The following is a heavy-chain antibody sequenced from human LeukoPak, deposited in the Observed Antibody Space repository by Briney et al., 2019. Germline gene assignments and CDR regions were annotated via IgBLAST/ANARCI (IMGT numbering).Heavy chain of an antibody. CDR1: GFTFSSYG. V-gene: IGHV3-23*01. CDR2: ISGSGGST. D-gene: IGHD3-9*01. J-gene: IGHJ4*02. CDR3: AESPSYYDILTGYGGDYFDY. Sequence: GGSLRLSCAASGFTFSSYGMSWVRQAPGKGLEWVSAISGSGGSTYYADSVKGRFTISRDNSKNTLYLQMNSLRAEDTAVYYCAESPSYYDILTGYGGDYFDYWGQGTLVTVSS.